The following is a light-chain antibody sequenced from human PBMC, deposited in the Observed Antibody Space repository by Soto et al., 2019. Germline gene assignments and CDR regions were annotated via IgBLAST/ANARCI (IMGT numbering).Light chain of an antibody. Sequence: DIQMTQSPSTLSASVGDRVTITCRASQSIDSWLAWYQQKPGKAPKHMIYRASSLESGVSSRCSGSGSGTECTLTVSSLQADDFAAYYCHQYKTHRYNFAQGTKVEIK. J-gene: IGKJ2*01. V-gene: IGKV1-5*03. CDR3: HQYKTHRYN. CDR2: RAS. CDR1: QSIDSW.